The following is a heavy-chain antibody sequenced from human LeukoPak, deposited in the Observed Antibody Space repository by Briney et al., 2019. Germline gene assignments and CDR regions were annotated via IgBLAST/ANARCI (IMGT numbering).Heavy chain of an antibody. CDR3: VRDRSGSSSVY. D-gene: IGHD6-6*01. CDR2: INSDGSST. Sequence: GGSLRLSCAASGFTFSNYWMHWFRQAPGKGLVWVSHINSDGSSTTYADSVKGRFTISRDNAENTLYLQRNSLRAEDTAVYYCVRDRSGSSSVYWGQGTLVTVSS. J-gene: IGHJ4*02. CDR1: GFTFSNYW. V-gene: IGHV3-74*01.